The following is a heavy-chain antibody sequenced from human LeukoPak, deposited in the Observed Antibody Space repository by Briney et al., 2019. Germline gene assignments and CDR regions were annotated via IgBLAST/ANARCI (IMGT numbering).Heavy chain of an antibody. CDR1: GGSISSYY. CDR2: IYTSGST. V-gene: IGHV4-4*07. CDR3: ARSFVVVPAADYFNY. J-gene: IGHJ4*02. D-gene: IGHD2-2*01. Sequence: SETLSLTCTVSGGSISSYYWSWIRQPAGKGLEWIGRIYTSGSTNYNPSLKSRVTMSVDTSKNQFSLKLSSVTAADTAVYYCARSFVVVPAADYFNYWGQGTLVTVSS.